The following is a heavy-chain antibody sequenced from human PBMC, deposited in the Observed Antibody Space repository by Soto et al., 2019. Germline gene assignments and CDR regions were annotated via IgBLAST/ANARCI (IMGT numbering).Heavy chain of an antibody. CDR1: GXTFTSYG. CDR3: ERVLKVVAVAGTSFDY. V-gene: IGHV1-18*01. J-gene: IGHJ4*02. CDR2: ISAYNGNT. Sequence: ASVKVACKASGXTFTSYGISGVRQAPGQGLEWMGWISAYNGNTNYSQKLQGRVTMTTDTSTSTAYMELRSLRSDDTAVYYCERVLKVVAVAGTSFDYRGKGTLVTVSS. D-gene: IGHD6-19*01.